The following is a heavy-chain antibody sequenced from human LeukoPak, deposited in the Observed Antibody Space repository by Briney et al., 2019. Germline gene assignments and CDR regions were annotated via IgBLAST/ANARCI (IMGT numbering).Heavy chain of an antibody. D-gene: IGHD6-19*01. V-gene: IGHV3-53*01. CDR2: IYSGGST. CDR1: GFTFSSYA. J-gene: IGHJ4*02. Sequence: TGGSLRLSCAASGFTFSSYAMSWVRQAPGKGLEWVSVIYSGGSTYYADSVKGRFTISRDNSKNTLYLQMNSLRAEDTAVYYCARDFPGIAVAGTRPLDYWGQGTLVTVAS. CDR3: ARDFPGIAVAGTRPLDY.